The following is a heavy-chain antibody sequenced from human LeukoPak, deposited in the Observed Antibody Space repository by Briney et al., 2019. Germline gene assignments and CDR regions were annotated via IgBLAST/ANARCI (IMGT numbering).Heavy chain of an antibody. CDR3: AEDYYDGSGYFY. J-gene: IGHJ4*02. D-gene: IGHD3-22*01. Sequence: SGPTLVKPTQTLTLTCTFSGFSLTTSGVGVGWIHQPPGKALEWLALIYWDDDKRYSPSLKSRLTITKDTSKNQVVLTMTNMDPVDTATYYCAEDYYDGSGYFYWGQGTLVTVSS. CDR1: GFSLTTSGVG. CDR2: IYWDDDK. V-gene: IGHV2-5*02.